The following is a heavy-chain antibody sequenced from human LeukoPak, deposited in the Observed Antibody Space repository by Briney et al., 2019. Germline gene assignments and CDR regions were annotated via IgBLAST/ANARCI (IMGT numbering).Heavy chain of an antibody. D-gene: IGHD2-15*01. CDR2: IRYDGNNK. Sequence: GGSLRLSCAASGFTFRTYGMHWVRQAPGKGLEWVAFIRYDGNNKYYADSVKGRFTISRDNSKNALHLQMNSLRAEDTAVYYCAKPGYCRGDACDNWFDPWGQGTLVTVSS. J-gene: IGHJ5*02. CDR3: AKPGYCRGDACDNWFDP. V-gene: IGHV3-30*02. CDR1: GFTFRTYG.